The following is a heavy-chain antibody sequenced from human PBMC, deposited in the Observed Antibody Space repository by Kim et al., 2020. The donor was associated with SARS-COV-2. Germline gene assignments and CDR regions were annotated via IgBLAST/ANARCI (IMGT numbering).Heavy chain of an antibody. J-gene: IGHJ4*02. Sequence: SETLSLTCDVYGGSFSGYYWSWIRQPPGKGLEWIGEINHSGSTNYNPSLKSRVTISVDTSKNQFSLKLSSVTAADTAVYYCARGLIVVVPAAMRGFDYWGQGTLVTVSS. V-gene: IGHV4-34*01. CDR3: ARGLIVVVPAAMRGFDY. D-gene: IGHD2-2*01. CDR1: GGSFSGYY. CDR2: INHSGST.